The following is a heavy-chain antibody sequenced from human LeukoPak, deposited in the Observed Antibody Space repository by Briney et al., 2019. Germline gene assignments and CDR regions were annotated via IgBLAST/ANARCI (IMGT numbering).Heavy chain of an antibody. V-gene: IGHV4-31*02. Sequence: SETLSLTCTLSGDSINRDGYHWTWIRQHPGKGLEWIGYICYSGSTSYNPSLKGRVSISLDSSQNQFSLTLRSVTAADTAMYYCARDFTKTASPDAFDFWGQGTLVIVSS. J-gene: IGHJ3*01. CDR3: ARDFTKTASPDAFDF. D-gene: IGHD1-1*01. CDR2: ICYSGST. CDR1: GDSINRDGYH.